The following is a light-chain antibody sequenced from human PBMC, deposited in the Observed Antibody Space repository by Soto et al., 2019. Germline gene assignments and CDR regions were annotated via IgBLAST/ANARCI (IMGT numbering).Light chain of an antibody. CDR1: QGISNY. Sequence: DIEMTQSPSSLSAAVGNRVSITCRASQGISNYLAWYQQKPGKVPKVLIYAASTLQPGVPSRFSGSGSGTEFTLTINSLQPDDIATYYCQNYDSAPITFGQGTRREIK. V-gene: IGKV1-27*01. J-gene: IGKJ5*01. CDR3: QNYDSAPIT. CDR2: AAS.